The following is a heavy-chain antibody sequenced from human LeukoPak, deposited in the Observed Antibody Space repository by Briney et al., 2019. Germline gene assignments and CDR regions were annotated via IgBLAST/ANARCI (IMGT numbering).Heavy chain of an antibody. CDR1: GFTFSTYG. D-gene: IGHD6-13*01. CDR3: AKDHSSSSAFDI. CDR2: IRYDGTNK. Sequence: GGSLRLSCAASGFTFSTYGMHWVRQAPGKGLEWVAFIRYDGTNKYYADSVKGRFTISRDNSKNTLYLQMNSLRAEDTAVYYCAKDHSSSSAFDIWGQGTMVTVSS. V-gene: IGHV3-30*02. J-gene: IGHJ3*02.